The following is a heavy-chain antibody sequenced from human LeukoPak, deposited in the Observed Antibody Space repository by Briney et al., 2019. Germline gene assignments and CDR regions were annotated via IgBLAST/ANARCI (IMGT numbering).Heavy chain of an antibody. D-gene: IGHD2-2*01. CDR1: GFTFSTYW. Sequence: GGSLRLSCAGSGFTFSTYWMHWVRQAPGKGLVWVSYINTDGSSTKYADSVKGRFTISRDNAKNTLYLQMNSLRAEDTAVYYCAILCSSTGCPPDYWGQGTLVTVSS. CDR2: INTDGSST. CDR3: AILCSSTGCPPDY. J-gene: IGHJ4*02. V-gene: IGHV3-74*03.